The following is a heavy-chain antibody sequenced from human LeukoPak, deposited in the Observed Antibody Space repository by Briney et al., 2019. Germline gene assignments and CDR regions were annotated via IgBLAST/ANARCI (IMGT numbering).Heavy chain of an antibody. CDR3: ARAGRITIFGVGAFDI. V-gene: IGHV1-18*01. CDR1: GYTFTSYG. Sequence: ASVKVSCKASGYTFTSYGISWVRQAPGQGLEWMGWISAYNDNTNYARKLQGRVTMTTDTSTSTAYMELSSLRSEDTAVYYCARAGRITIFGVGAFDIWGQGTMVTVSS. D-gene: IGHD3-3*01. CDR2: ISAYNDNT. J-gene: IGHJ3*02.